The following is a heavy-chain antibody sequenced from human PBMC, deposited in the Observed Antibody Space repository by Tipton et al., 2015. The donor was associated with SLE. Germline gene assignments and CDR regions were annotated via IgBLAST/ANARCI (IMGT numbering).Heavy chain of an antibody. Sequence: QLVQSGAEVKRPGASVKVSCESSGYTFTGYYIHWVRQAPGQGLEWMGWISAYNGDTNYAQKFQGRVTMTRDTSTSTVYMELSSPTSEDTAVYYCVRELVGGHFDYWGQGTLVTVSS. D-gene: IGHD3-16*01. CDR1: GYTFTGYY. J-gene: IGHJ4*02. CDR3: VRELVGGHFDY. CDR2: ISAYNGDT. V-gene: IGHV1-2*02.